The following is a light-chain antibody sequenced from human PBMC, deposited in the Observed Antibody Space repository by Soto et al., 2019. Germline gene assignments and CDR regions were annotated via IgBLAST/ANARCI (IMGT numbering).Light chain of an antibody. Sequence: DIQMTQSPSTLSASVGDRVTISCRASHSISSWLAWYQQKPGKAPKFLIYDASSLESGVPSRFSGSGSGTEFTLTISSLHPDDFGTYYCQQYLTLPWTFGPGTKVEIK. CDR1: HSISSW. CDR2: DAS. CDR3: QQYLTLPWT. V-gene: IGKV1-5*01. J-gene: IGKJ1*01.